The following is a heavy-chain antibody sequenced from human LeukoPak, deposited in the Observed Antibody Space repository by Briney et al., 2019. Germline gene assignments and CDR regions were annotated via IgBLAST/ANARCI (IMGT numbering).Heavy chain of an antibody. CDR2: IKQDGSET. D-gene: IGHD5-18*01. V-gene: IGHV3-7*01. CDR1: GFTFSSYW. CDR3: ASLDTAAIRTGGY. Sequence: GGSLRLSCAASGFTFSSYWMSWVRQAPGKGLEWVANIKQDGSETHYVDSVKGRFTISRDSARNSLYLQMSSLKADDTAVYYCASLDTAAIRTGGYWGQGTLVTVSP. J-gene: IGHJ4*02.